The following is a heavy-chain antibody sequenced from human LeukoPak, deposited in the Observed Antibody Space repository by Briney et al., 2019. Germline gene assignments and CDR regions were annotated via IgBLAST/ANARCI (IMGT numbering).Heavy chain of an antibody. CDR1: GGSISSSNW. CDR2: IYHSGST. D-gene: IGHD4-23*01. Sequence: SETLSLTCAVSGGSISSSNWWSWVRQPPGKGLEWIGEIYHSGSTNYNPSLKSRVTISVDKSKNQFSLKLSSVTAADTAVYYCARAYSSNSVGWFDPWGQGTLVTVSS. CDR3: ARAYSSNSVGWFDP. V-gene: IGHV4-4*02. J-gene: IGHJ5*02.